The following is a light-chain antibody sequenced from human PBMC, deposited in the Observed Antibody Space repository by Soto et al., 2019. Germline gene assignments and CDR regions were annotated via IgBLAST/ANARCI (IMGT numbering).Light chain of an antibody. CDR1: SSNIGAGHD. CDR3: QSYDSSLRV. V-gene: IGLV1-40*01. J-gene: IGLJ2*01. Sequence: QSVLTQPPSVSGAPGQRVTISCTGSSSNIGAGHDVHWYQQAPGTAPKLLIYGNNNRPSGVPDRFSGSKSGTSASLAITGLQTEDEADYYCQSYDSSLRVFGGGTKLTVL. CDR2: GNN.